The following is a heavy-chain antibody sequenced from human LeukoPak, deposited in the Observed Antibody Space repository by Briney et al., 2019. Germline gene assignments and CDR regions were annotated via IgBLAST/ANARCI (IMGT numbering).Heavy chain of an antibody. CDR3: ERPSHPKTNGWYYFFGVDV. Sequence: GGSLRLSCAPSGFTFAGYATRCARHAPGKGLGWVSAIMSGVRNTYCADSVKSRFNISRDNSNNTLYLKMNSLRVEDTAVYYCERPSHPKTNGWYYFFGVDVWGQGTTVTVSS. V-gene: IGHV3-23*01. J-gene: IGHJ6*02. D-gene: IGHD1-14*01. CDR1: GFTFAGYA. CDR2: IMSGVRNT.